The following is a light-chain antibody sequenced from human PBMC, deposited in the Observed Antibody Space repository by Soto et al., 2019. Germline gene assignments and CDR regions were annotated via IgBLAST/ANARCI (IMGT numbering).Light chain of an antibody. CDR1: QSVNSN. J-gene: IGKJ1*01. Sequence: ETLMTQSPAPLSGSPGERATLSWGASQSVNSNLAWYQKKIGKAPRVLIFGASTRATGIPARLSGSGYGTELSITINSMKYEDFAVYYCQEYNTWTWTFGQGTKVDIK. CDR2: GAS. CDR3: QEYNTWTWT. V-gene: IGKV3-15*01.